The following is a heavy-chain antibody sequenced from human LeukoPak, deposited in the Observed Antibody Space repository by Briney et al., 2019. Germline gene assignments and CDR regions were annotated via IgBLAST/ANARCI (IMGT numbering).Heavy chain of an antibody. CDR1: GGSISSSNW. D-gene: IGHD6-13*01. V-gene: IGHV4-4*02. J-gene: IGHJ1*01. CDR2: IYHSGST. Sequence: SGTLSLTCAVSGGSISSSNWWSWVRQPPGKGLEWIGEIYHSGSTNYNPSLKSRVTISVDKSKNQFSLKLSSVTAADTAVYYCARDDSSAAAGNYFQHWGQGTLVTVSS. CDR3: ARDDSSAAAGNYFQH.